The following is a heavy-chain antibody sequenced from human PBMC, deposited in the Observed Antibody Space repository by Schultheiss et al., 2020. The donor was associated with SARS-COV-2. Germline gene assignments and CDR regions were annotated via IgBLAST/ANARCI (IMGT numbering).Heavy chain of an antibody. CDR3: AKDGTEDYYDSSGYYPFDY. V-gene: IGHV3-23*01. D-gene: IGHD3-22*01. Sequence: GGSLRLSCAASGFTFDDYAMHWVRQAPGKGLEWVSAISGSGGSTYYADSVKGRFTISRDNSKNTLYLQMNSLRAEDTAVYYCAKDGTEDYYDSSGYYPFDYWGQGTLVTVSS. CDR1: GFTFDDYA. J-gene: IGHJ4*02. CDR2: ISGSGGST.